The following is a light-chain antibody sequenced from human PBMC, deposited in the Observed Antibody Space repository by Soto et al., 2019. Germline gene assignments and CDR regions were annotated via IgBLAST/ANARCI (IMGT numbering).Light chain of an antibody. V-gene: IGKV3-15*01. CDR3: KQYKEWPPFT. Sequence: EIMMSQSPATLSVSPGETATLSCRASQYVSNKVAWYQQKPGQAPSLLILGASTRATGVPARFSGSGSGTEFTLSISSLQSEDFAVYYCKQYKEWPPFTFGQGTRPEI. CDR1: QYVSNK. J-gene: IGKJ5*01. CDR2: GAS.